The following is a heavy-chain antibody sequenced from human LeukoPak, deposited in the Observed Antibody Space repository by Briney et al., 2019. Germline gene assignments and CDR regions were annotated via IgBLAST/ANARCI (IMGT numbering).Heavy chain of an antibody. Sequence: PGGSLRLSCAASGFTFSTYSINWVRQAPGKGLEWVSSISSGSSYIHYADSVKGRFTISRDNAKNSLYLQMNSLRPDDTAVYYCAKLGIGEHEISGYFYETQSSGVDIWGQGTMVIVSS. J-gene: IGHJ3*02. CDR3: AKLGIGEHEISGYFYETQSSGVDI. D-gene: IGHD3-22*01. CDR2: ISSGSSYI. V-gene: IGHV3-21*01. CDR1: GFTFSTYS.